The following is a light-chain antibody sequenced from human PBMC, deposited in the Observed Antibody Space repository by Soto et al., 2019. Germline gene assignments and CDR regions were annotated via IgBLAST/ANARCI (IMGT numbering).Light chain of an antibody. J-gene: IGKJ1*01. CDR2: WAS. CDR3: QQYYSGPLT. CDR1: QSGLKSSNTGNS. Sequence: DIVMTQSPDSLAVSLGERATINCNSSQSGLKSSNTGNSLAWYQQKPGQPPKLLINWASTRESGVPDRVRGSGSWTDFTLTISNLQAEDVAVYYCQQYYSGPLTFGQGTKVEIK. V-gene: IGKV4-1*01.